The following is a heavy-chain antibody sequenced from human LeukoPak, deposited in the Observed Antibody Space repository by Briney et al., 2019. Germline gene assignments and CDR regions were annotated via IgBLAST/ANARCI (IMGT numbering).Heavy chain of an antibody. V-gene: IGHV3-66*01. CDR1: GFTVRNNY. CDR2: IYSGGGT. Sequence: PGGSLRLSCAASGFTVRNNYMTWVRQAPGKGLEWVSVIYSGGGTYYADSVKGRFTISRDNSKNTLYLQMNSLRAEDTAVYYCARVITMVRGVIILAYYFDYWGQGTLVTVSS. D-gene: IGHD3-10*01. CDR3: ARVITMVRGVIILAYYFDY. J-gene: IGHJ4*02.